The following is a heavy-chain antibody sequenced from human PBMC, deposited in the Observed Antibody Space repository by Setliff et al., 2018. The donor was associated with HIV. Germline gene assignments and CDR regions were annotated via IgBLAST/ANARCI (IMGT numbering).Heavy chain of an antibody. V-gene: IGHV4-4*09. CDR3: ARLGYVTFDFAY. D-gene: IGHD3-16*01. CDR2: VYTSGST. J-gene: IGHJ4*02. Sequence: SETLSLTCTVSGGSINNYYWSWIRQPPGKGLEWIGYVYTSGSTNYNPSLKSRVTISVDTSKKQFSLKLSSVTAADTAVYFCARLGYVTFDFAYWGQGTLVTVSS. CDR1: GGSINNYY.